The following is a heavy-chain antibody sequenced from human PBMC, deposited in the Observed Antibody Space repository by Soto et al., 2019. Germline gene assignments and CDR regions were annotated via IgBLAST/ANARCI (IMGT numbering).Heavy chain of an antibody. CDR2: IYYSGST. CDR1: GGSISSSGYY. V-gene: IGHV4-39*01. D-gene: IGHD2-15*01. CDR3: ARHTPAISISDH. Sequence: TMSHTCTVVGGSISSSGYYRGWIRQPPGKGLEWIGSIYYSGSTYYNPSLKSRVTISVDTSKNQFSLKLSSVTAADTAVYYCARHTPAISISDHWGQGTLVTVSS. J-gene: IGHJ4*02.